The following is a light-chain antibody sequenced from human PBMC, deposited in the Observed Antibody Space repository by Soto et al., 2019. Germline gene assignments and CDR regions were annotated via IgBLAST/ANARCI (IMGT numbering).Light chain of an antibody. CDR1: QSINFY. Sequence: DIQMTQSPSSLSASVGDRVTITCRTSQSINFYLNWYQQKPGKAPKLLIFAASSSQSGVPSRFSGSGSATDFTLTISSLQPEDFATYYCQQSYSTPRTFGQGTKVEI. CDR3: QQSYSTPRT. V-gene: IGKV1-39*01. CDR2: AAS. J-gene: IGKJ1*01.